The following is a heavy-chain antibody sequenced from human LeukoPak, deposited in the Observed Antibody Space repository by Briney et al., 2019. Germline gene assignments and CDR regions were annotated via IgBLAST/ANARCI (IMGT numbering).Heavy chain of an antibody. V-gene: IGHV1-46*01. D-gene: IGHD3-22*01. CDR3: ARDCSTTYYYDSSGYCKDY. CDR2: INPSGGST. CDR1: GYTFTSYY. J-gene: IGHJ4*02. Sequence: ASVKVSCKASGYTFTSYYMHWVRQAPGQGLEWMGIINPSGGSTSYAQKFQGRVTMTRDTSTSTVCMELSSLRSEDTAVYYCARDCSTTYYYDSSGYCKDYWGQGTLVTVSS.